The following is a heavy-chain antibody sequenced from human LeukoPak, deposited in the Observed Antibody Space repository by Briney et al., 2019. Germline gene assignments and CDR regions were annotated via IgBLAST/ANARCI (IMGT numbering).Heavy chain of an antibody. J-gene: IGHJ5*02. CDR2: INPNSGGT. CDR1: GDTFTGYY. D-gene: IGHD3-10*01. V-gene: IGHV1-2*02. CDR3: ARDTISYNWFDP. Sequence: ASVKVSCKASGDTFTGYYMHGVRQAPGQGLEWRGWINPNSGGTNYARKFQGRVTMTRDASISTAYMELSRPSSDDTAVYYCARDTISYNWFDPWGQGTLVTVSS.